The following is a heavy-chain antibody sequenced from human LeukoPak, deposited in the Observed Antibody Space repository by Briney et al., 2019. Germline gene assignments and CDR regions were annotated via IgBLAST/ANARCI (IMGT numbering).Heavy chain of an antibody. D-gene: IGHD3-3*01. V-gene: IGHV3-21*01. CDR3: ARMSTYDFWSGYRH. J-gene: IGHJ4*02. CDR2: ISSSSSYI. CDR1: GFTFSSYN. Sequence: GGSLRLSCAASGFTFSSYNMNWVRQAPGKGLEWVSSISSSSSYIYYADSVKGRFTISRDNAKNSLYLQMNSLRAEDTAVYYCARMSTYDFWSGYRHWGQGTLVTVSS.